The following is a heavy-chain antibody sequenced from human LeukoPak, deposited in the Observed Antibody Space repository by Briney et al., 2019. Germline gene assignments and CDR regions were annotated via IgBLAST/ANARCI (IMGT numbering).Heavy chain of an antibody. CDR2: IYYSGST. Sequence: SETLSLTCAVSGYSISSGYYWGWIRQPPGKGLEWIGYIYYSGSTNYNPSLKSRVTISVDTSKNQFSLKLSSVTAADTAVYYCARESPVRMFDYWGQGTLVTVSS. CDR3: ARESPVRMFDY. D-gene: IGHD2-15*01. V-gene: IGHV4-38-2*02. J-gene: IGHJ4*02. CDR1: GYSISSGYY.